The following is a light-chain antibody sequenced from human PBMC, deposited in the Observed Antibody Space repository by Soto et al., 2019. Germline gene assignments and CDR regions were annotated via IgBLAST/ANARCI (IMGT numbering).Light chain of an antibody. CDR1: QSISNY. CDR2: AAS. CDR3: QQSFSPLWT. V-gene: IGKV1-39*01. J-gene: IGKJ1*01. Sequence: DIQMTQSPSSLSASVGDRVTITCRASQSISNYLNWYQQKPGKAPKLLIYAASSMQSGVHSRFSGSAYETDFNLTISSLQPDDSANYYCQQSFSPLWTFGQGTKVEV.